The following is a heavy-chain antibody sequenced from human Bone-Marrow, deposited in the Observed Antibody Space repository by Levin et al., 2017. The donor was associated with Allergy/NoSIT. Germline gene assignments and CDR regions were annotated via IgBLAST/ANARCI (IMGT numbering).Heavy chain of an antibody. CDR1: GGSISSYY. Sequence: SETLSLTCTVSGGSISSYYWSWIRQPPGKGLEWIGYIYYSGSTNYNPSLKSRVTISVDTSKNQFSLKLSSVTAADTAVYYCAGSGYSGYFDYWGQGTLVTVSS. D-gene: IGHD5-12*01. J-gene: IGHJ4*02. CDR2: IYYSGST. V-gene: IGHV4-59*01. CDR3: AGSGYSGYFDY.